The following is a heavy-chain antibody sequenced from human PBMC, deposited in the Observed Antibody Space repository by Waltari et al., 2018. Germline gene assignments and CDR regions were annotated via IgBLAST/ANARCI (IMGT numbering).Heavy chain of an antibody. CDR3: ARTVTLFAGVVQGYYFDY. V-gene: IGHV1-69*11. CDR1: GATFSKNA. Sequence: QAPLVQSGTEVKRTGSPVRVPCKAPGATFSKNAISWVRQAPGQGLEWMGRISPVLGSVKSAEKFQGRVTLSADASSTTVYMELSSLRSEDTAVYYCARTVTLFAGVVQGYYFDYWGQGTLVTVSS. J-gene: IGHJ4*02. CDR2: ISPVLGSV. D-gene: IGHD2-15*01.